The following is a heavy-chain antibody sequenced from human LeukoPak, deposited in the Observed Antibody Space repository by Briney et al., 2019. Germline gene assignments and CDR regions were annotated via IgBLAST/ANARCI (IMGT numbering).Heavy chain of an antibody. Sequence: KPSETLSLTCTVSGGSIVSGGYYWTWIRQHSGKGLEWIGYHYYSGSTHYNPSLKSRVIISRGTPNNQFSLNLNSVTVADTAVYYCARGIMSTVPSFDNWGQGVLVTVSS. D-gene: IGHD4-17*01. CDR1: GGSIVSGGYY. J-gene: IGHJ4*02. V-gene: IGHV4-31*03. CDR2: HYYSGST. CDR3: ARGIMSTVPSFDN.